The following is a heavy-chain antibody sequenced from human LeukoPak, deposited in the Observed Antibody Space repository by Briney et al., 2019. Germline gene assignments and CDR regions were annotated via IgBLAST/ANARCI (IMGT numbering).Heavy chain of an antibody. D-gene: IGHD1-26*01. CDR2: IGTAGAT. J-gene: IGHJ1*01. Sequence: GGSLRLSCAASGFTFSNYDMHWVRQAPGKGLEWVSAIGTAGATYYPCSLRGRFTISRENAKNTLYLRMNSLRAEDTAVYYCATSIVGFTYDEHFQHWGQGTLVTVSS. CDR3: ATSIVGFTYDEHFQH. V-gene: IGHV3-13*01. CDR1: GFTFSNYD.